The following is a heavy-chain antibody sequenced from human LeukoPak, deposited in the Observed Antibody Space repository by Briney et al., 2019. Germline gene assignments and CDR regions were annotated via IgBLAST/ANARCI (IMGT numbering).Heavy chain of an antibody. V-gene: IGHV1-46*01. J-gene: IGHJ4*02. D-gene: IGHD1-7*01. CDR3: ATDRLGITGTLPLDY. Sequence: ASVKVSCKASGYTFTSYYMHWVRQAPGQGLEWMGIINPSGGSTSYAQKFQGRVTMTEDTSTDTAYMELSSLRSEDTAVYYCATDRLGITGTLPLDYWGQGTLVTVSS. CDR2: INPSGGST. CDR1: GYTFTSYY.